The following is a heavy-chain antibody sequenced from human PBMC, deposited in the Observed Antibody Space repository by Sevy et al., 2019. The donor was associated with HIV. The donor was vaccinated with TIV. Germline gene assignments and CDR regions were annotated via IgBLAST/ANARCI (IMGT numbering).Heavy chain of an antibody. CDR3: ATAREYYQDSSGYLDF. D-gene: IGHD3-22*01. CDR1: GYTLTGLS. V-gene: IGHV1-24*01. J-gene: IGHJ4*02. CDR2: FDPEDGET. Sequence: ASVKVSCKVSGYTLTGLSMHWVRQAPGKGLEWMGRFDPEDGETIYAQNFQGRVTLTEDTSRDTAYMELSSLRYDDTAVYYCATAREYYQDSSGYLDFWGQGTLVTVSS.